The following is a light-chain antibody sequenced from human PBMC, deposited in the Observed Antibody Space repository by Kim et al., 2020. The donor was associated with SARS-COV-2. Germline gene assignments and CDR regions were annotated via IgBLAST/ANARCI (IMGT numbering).Light chain of an antibody. CDR3: CSYAGTTIPYV. Sequence: SITISCTGTSSDVGSYNFVSWYQQHPGKAPKLMIYEVTKRPSGVSSRFSGSKSGNTASLTISGLQAEDEADYYCCSYAGTTIPYVFGTGTKVTVL. CDR2: EVT. V-gene: IGLV2-23*02. CDR1: SSDVGSYNF. J-gene: IGLJ1*01.